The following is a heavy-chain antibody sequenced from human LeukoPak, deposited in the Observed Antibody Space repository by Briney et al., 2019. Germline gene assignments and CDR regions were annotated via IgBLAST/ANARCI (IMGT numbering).Heavy chain of an antibody. Sequence: SETMSLTCTVSGGSISSSSYYWGWIRQPPGKGLEWIGSIYYSGSTYYNPSLKSRVTISVDTSKNQFSLKLSSVTAADTAVYYCARGEDTAIPGAYWGQGTLVTVSS. V-gene: IGHV4-39*07. CDR1: GGSISSSSYY. J-gene: IGHJ4*02. CDR3: ARGEDTAIPGAY. CDR2: IYYSGST. D-gene: IGHD5-18*01.